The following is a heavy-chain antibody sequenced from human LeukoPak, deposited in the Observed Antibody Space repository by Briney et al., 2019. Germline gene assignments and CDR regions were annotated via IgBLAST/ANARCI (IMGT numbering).Heavy chain of an antibody. CDR3: ARGGYSGYERFDY. Sequence: PGGSLRLSCAASGFTFSNYWMHWVRQAPGRGLVWVSRINSDGSSTNYADSVKGRFTISRDNAKNTLGPQMNSLRAEDTAVYYCARGGYSGYERFDYWGQGTLVTVSS. D-gene: IGHD5-12*01. J-gene: IGHJ4*02. CDR2: INSDGSST. CDR1: GFTFSNYW. V-gene: IGHV3-74*01.